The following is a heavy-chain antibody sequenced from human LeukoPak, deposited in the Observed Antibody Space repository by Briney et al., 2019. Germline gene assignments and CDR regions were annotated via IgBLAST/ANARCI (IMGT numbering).Heavy chain of an antibody. Sequence: GGSLRLSCAASGFTFGSTGMGWVRQAPGKGLEWVANISPDGSGKYYVDSVRGRFTISRDNAQNSVNLQMNSLRAEDSAVYYFGRWGVNAGLDRWGQGTLVSVSS. J-gene: IGHJ5*02. V-gene: IGHV3-7*01. CDR2: ISPDGSGK. CDR1: GFTFGSTG. D-gene: IGHD3-10*01. CDR3: GRWGVNAGLDR.